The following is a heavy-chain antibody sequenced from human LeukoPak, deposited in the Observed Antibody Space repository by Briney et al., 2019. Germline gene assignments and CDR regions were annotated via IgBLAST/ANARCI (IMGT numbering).Heavy chain of an antibody. CDR2: IKQDGSEK. D-gene: IGHD4-17*01. V-gene: IGHV3-7*03. J-gene: IGHJ3*02. CDR1: GFTFSSNW. CDR3: ARGLDYGDYLPVEGAFDI. Sequence: GGSLRLSCAASGFTFSSNWMSWVRQAPGKGLEWVANIKQDGSEKYYVDSVKGRFTISRENAKNSLYLQMNSLRAEDTAVYYCARGLDYGDYLPVEGAFDIWGQGTMVTVSS.